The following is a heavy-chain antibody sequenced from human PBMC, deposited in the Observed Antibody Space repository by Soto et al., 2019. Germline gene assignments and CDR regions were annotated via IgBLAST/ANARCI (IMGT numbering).Heavy chain of an antibody. CDR3: ARDIAVAGWFDP. CDR1: RFTVRSYA. D-gene: IGHD6-19*01. CDR2: ISGSGDST. J-gene: IGHJ5*02. V-gene: IGHV3-23*01. Sequence: GGSLRLSCAASRFTVRSYAMSWVRQAPGKGLEWVSGISGSGDSTYYADSVKGRFTISRDNSKNTLYLQMNSLRADDTAVYYCARDIAVAGWFDPWGQGTLVTVSS.